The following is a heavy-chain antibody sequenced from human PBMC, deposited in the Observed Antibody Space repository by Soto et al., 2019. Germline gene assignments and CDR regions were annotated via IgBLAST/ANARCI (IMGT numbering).Heavy chain of an antibody. D-gene: IGHD3-3*01. Sequence: EVQLLESGGGLVQPGGSLRLSCAASGFTFSSYAMSWVRQAPGKGLEWVSAISGSGGSTYYADSVKGRFTISRDNSKNTLYLQMNSLRAEDTAVYYCAKDSSYYDFWSGSLGMDVRGQGTTVTVSS. CDR3: AKDSSYYDFWSGSLGMDV. J-gene: IGHJ6*02. CDR1: GFTFSSYA. V-gene: IGHV3-23*01. CDR2: ISGSGGST.